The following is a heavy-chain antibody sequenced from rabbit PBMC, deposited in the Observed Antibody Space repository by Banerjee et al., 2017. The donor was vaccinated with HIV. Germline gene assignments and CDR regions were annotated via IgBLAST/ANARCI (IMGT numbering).Heavy chain of an antibody. Sequence: QEQLEESGGDLVKPEGSLTLTCTASGFSFSSSYWICWVRQAPGKGLEWIACIDTHSSGRIYYASWAKGPFTISKTSSTTVTLQMTSLTAADTATYFCARDLAGVIGWNFNLWGPGTLVTVS. CDR3: ARDLAGVIGWNFNL. J-gene: IGHJ4*01. CDR2: IDTHSSGRI. D-gene: IGHD4-1*01. V-gene: IGHV1S45*01. CDR1: GFSFSSSYW.